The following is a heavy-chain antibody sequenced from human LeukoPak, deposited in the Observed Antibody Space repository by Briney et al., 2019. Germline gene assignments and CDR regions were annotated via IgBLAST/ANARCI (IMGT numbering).Heavy chain of an antibody. D-gene: IGHD3-10*01. CDR2: ISSSSSYI. CDR3: AREGAYGSGSPYGFDP. J-gene: IGHJ5*02. CDR1: GLTFSSHW. Sequence: GGSLRLSCAASGLTFSSHWMHWVRQAPGKGLEWVSSISSSSSYIYYADSVKGRFTISRDNAKNSLYLQMDSLRAEDTAVYYCAREGAYGSGSPYGFDPWGQGTLVTVSS. V-gene: IGHV3-21*01.